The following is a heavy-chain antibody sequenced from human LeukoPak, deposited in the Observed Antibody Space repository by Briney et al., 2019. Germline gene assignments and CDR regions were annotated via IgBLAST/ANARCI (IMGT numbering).Heavy chain of an antibody. CDR2: IIPIFGTA. CDR3: ARNLGYCSSTSCSRYYYYGMDV. D-gene: IGHD2-2*01. CDR1: GGTFSSYA. V-gene: IGHV1-69*13. J-gene: IGHJ6*02. Sequence: ASVKVSCKASGGTFSSYAISWVRQAPGQGLEWMGGIIPIFGTANYAQKFQGRVTITADGSTSTAYMELSSLRSEDTAVYYCARNLGYCSSTSCSRYYYYGMDVWGQGTTVTVSS.